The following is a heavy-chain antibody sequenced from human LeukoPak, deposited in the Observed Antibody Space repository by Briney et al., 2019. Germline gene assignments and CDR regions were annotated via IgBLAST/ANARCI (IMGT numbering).Heavy chain of an antibody. CDR2: INHSGST. D-gene: IGHD2-15*01. J-gene: IGHJ1*01. V-gene: IGHV4-34*01. CDR3: ARRLLGYCSGGSCYSGYFQH. Sequence: PSETLSLTCAVYGGSFSGYYWSWIRQPPGKGLEWIGEINHSGSTNSNPSLKSRVTISVDTSKNQFSLKLSSVTAADTAMYYCARRLLGYCSGGSCYSGYFQHWGQGTLVTVPS. CDR1: GGSFSGYY.